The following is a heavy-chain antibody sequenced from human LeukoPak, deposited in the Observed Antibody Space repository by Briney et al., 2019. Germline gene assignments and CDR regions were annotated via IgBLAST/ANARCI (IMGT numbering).Heavy chain of an antibody. J-gene: IGHJ4*02. V-gene: IGHV3-23*01. Sequence: GGSLRLSCAASGFSFSIYGMNWVRQAPGKGLEWVSGITGSGGTTYYADSVKGRATISRDNSKNTLYLQMNSLRAEDTAIYYCAREGGGYNNRGFDYWGQGTLVTVSS. CDR2: ITGSGGTT. D-gene: IGHD5-24*01. CDR1: GFSFSIYG. CDR3: AREGGGYNNRGFDY.